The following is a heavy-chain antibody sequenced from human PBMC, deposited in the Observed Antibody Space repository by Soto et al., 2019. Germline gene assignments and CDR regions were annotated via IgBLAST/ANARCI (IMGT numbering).Heavy chain of an antibody. J-gene: IGHJ3*02. V-gene: IGHV4-31*03. D-gene: IGHD2-21*01. Sequence: PSETLSLTCTVSGGFVNSGGSYWSWIRQHPAKGLEWIGFIYNSGNTYYNPSLQSRVTMSVDASKNQFSLQLSSVTAADTAVYYCERDSVSLLGANSFDICGQGTVVTVSS. CDR2: IYNSGNT. CDR3: ERDSVSLLGANSFDI. CDR1: GGFVNSGGSY.